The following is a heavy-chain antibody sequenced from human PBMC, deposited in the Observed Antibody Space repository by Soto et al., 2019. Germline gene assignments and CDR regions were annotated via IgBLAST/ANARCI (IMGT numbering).Heavy chain of an antibody. CDR1: GYTFINHW. Sequence: QVQLVQSGAEVKKPGASVKISCKTSGYTFINHWMHWVRQSPGRGLEWMGVINANGGTTIYAQKFQNRITLTRDTSTSTLYMELSSLSSEDTAVYFCARDSSSENSWWFDPWGQGTLVIVSS. V-gene: IGHV1-46*01. J-gene: IGHJ5*02. CDR2: INANGGTT. CDR3: ARDSSSENSWWFDP. D-gene: IGHD1-7*01.